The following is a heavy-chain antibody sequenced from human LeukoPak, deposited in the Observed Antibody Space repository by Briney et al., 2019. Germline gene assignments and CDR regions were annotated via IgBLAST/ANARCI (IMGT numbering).Heavy chain of an antibody. CDR2: IYPGDSDA. CDR1: GYSFTSFW. D-gene: IGHD3-3*01. V-gene: IGHV5-51*01. Sequence: GESLKISCKGSGYSFTSFWIGWVRQMPGKGLEWMGIIYPGDSDARHSPSFQGQVTISADKSISTVYLQWSSLKASDTAIYYCARLREWLQNNWFDPWGQGTLVTVSS. J-gene: IGHJ5*02. CDR3: ARLREWLQNNWFDP.